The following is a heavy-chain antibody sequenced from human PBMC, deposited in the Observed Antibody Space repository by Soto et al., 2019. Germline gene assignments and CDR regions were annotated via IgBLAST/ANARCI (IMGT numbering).Heavy chain of an antibody. Sequence: EVLLVESGGGMVQPGGSLRLSCTTSGFPFGGEWMHWVRQVPGKGLEWVSRMNKGGSIIAYADSVRGRLTISRDNAKSTPYLQMNSMRPEDTALYYCVRPYGDPPGWGQGTLVTVSS. D-gene: IGHD4-17*01. CDR3: VRPYGDPPG. V-gene: IGHV3-74*01. CDR1: GFPFGGEW. J-gene: IGHJ4*02. CDR2: MNKGGSII.